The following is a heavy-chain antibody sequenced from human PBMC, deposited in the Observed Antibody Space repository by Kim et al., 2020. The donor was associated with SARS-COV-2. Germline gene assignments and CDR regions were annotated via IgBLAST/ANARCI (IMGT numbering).Heavy chain of an antibody. V-gene: IGHV3-30*18. Sequence: GGSLRLSCAASGFTFSSYGMHWVRQAPGKGLEWVAVISYDGSNKYYADSVKGRFTISRDNSKNTLYLQMNNLRAEDTAVYYCAKNPLWFGGNYFDYWGQGTLVTVSS. CDR3: AKNPLWFGGNYFDY. CDR1: GFTFSSYG. D-gene: IGHD3-10*01. J-gene: IGHJ4*02. CDR2: ISYDGSNK.